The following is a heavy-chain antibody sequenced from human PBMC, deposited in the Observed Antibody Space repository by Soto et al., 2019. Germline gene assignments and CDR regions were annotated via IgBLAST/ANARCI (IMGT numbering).Heavy chain of an antibody. CDR1: GGSISSGDYY. V-gene: IGHV4-30-4*01. Sequence: PSETLSLTCTVSGGSISSGDYYWSWIRQPPGKGLEWIGYIHSSGTTYYNPSLKSRVTISVDTSKNQFSLKLTSVTAADTAVYYCATTFGYNSGWYRFDYWGQGTLVTVSS. D-gene: IGHD6-19*01. J-gene: IGHJ4*02. CDR3: ATTFGYNSGWYRFDY. CDR2: IHSSGTT.